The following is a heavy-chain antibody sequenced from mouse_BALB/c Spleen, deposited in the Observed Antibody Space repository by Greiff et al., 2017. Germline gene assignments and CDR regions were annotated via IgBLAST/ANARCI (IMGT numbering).Heavy chain of an antibody. V-gene: IGHV5-9-4*01. CDR1: GFTFSSYA. Sequence: EVHLVESGGGLVKPGGSLKLSCAASGFTFSSYAMSWVRQSPEKRLEWVAEISSGGSYTYYPDTVTGRFTISRDNAKNTLYLEMSSLRSEDTAMYYCARDRDSFAYWGQGTLVTVSA. J-gene: IGHJ3*01. CDR3: ARDRDSFAY. CDR2: ISSGGSYT.